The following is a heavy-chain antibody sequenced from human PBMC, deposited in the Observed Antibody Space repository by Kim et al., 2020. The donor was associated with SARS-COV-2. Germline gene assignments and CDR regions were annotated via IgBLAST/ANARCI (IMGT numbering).Heavy chain of an antibody. CDR3: ARVLASSWSPRQINYYYGMDV. Sequence: GGSLRLSCAASGFTFSSYSMNWVRQAPGKGLEWVSSISSSSSYIYYADSVKGRFTISRDNAKNSLYLQMNSLRAEDTAVYYCARVLASSWSPRQINYYYGMDVWGQGTTVTVSS. J-gene: IGHJ6*02. D-gene: IGHD6-13*01. CDR1: GFTFSSYS. V-gene: IGHV3-21*01. CDR2: ISSSSSYI.